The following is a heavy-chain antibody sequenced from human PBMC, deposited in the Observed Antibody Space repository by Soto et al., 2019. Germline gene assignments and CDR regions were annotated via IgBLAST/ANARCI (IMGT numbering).Heavy chain of an antibody. CDR3: ARGSSTWRNALDV. J-gene: IGHJ3*01. CDR2: TSSRSSTI. Sequence: HPGGSLRLSCAASGFTFSDHYMDWVRQAPGKGLEWVSYTSSRSSTIYYADSVKGRFTISRDNAKNSLYLQMNSLRGEDTAVYYCARGSSTWRNALDVWGQGTMLTVSS. V-gene: IGHV3-48*01. CDR1: GFTFSDHY. D-gene: IGHD6-13*01.